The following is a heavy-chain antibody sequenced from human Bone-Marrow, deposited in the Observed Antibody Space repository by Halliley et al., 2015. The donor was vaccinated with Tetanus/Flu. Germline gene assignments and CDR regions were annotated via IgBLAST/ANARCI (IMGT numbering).Heavy chain of an antibody. Sequence: LEWVSYISSFGKNMFYAGSVKGRFTISRDNDRNLLYLQMDGLRAEDMAVYHCAREGTTYGMDVWGQGTTVSVSS. J-gene: IGHJ6*02. D-gene: IGHD1-1*01. V-gene: IGHV3-48*03. CDR3: AREGTTYGMDV. CDR2: ISSFGKNM.